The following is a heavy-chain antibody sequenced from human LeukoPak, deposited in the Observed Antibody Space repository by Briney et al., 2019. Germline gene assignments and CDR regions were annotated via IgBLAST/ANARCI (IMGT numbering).Heavy chain of an antibody. V-gene: IGHV3-30-3*01. J-gene: IGHJ4*02. D-gene: IGHD6-6*01. CDR2: ISYDGSNK. CDR3: ARDCGSSSSDY. CDR1: GFTFSSYA. Sequence: GRSLRLSCAASGFTFSSYAMHWVRQAPGKGLEWVAVISYDGSNKYYADSVKGRFTISRDNSKNTLYLQMNSLRAEDTAVYYCARDCGSSSSDYWGQGTLVTVSS.